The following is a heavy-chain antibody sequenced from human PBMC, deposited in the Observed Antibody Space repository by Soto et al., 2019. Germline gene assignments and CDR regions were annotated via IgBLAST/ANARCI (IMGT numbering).Heavy chain of an antibody. CDR2: INHSGST. V-gene: IGHV4-34*01. D-gene: IGHD4-17*01. J-gene: IGHJ6*02. CDR3: ARQLGVTTYPSYYYYGMDV. Sequence: SETLSLTCAVYGGSFSGYYWSWIRQPPGKGLEWIGEINHSGSTNYNPSLKSRVTISVDTSKNQFSLKLSSVTAADTAVYYCARQLGVTTYPSYYYYGMDVWGQGTTVTVSS. CDR1: GGSFSGYY.